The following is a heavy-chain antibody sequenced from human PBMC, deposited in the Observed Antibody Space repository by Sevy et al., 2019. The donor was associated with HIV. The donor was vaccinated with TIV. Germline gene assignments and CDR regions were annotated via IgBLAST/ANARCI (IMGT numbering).Heavy chain of an antibody. D-gene: IGHD3-10*01. J-gene: IGHJ4*02. V-gene: IGHV4-39*01. CDR1: GGSISSSSYY. Sequence: SETLSLTYTVSGGSISSSSYYWGWIRQPPGKGLEWVGNIYYSGSTYYNPSLKSRVTISVDTSKNQFSLKLSSVTAADTAVYYCARLGRGEILYYFDYWGQRTLVTVSS. CDR3: ARLGRGEILYYFDY. CDR2: IYYSGST.